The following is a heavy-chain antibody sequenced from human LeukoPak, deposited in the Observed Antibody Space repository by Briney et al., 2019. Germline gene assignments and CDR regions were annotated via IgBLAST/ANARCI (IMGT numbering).Heavy chain of an antibody. CDR3: ARLPLGIVGAGEAFDI. CDR2: MNPNSGNT. J-gene: IGHJ3*02. CDR1: GHTFTSYD. V-gene: IGHV1-8*03. D-gene: IGHD1-26*01. Sequence: GASVKVSCKASGHTFTSYDINWVRQATGQGLEWMGWMNPNSGNTGYAQKFQGRVTITRNTSISTAYMELSSLRSEDTAVYYCARLPLGIVGAGEAFDIWGQGTMVTVSS.